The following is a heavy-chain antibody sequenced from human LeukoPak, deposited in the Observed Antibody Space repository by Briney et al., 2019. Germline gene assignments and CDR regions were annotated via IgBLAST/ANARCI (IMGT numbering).Heavy chain of an antibody. J-gene: IGHJ5*02. Sequence: GPVKVSCKASGYTFTSYGISWVRQAPGQGLEWMGWISAYNGNTNYAQKFQGRVTITADESTSTAYMELSSLRSEDTAVYYCARAATDYDFWSPFDPWGQGTLVTVSS. CDR3: ARAATDYDFWSPFDP. CDR1: GYTFTSYG. CDR2: ISAYNGNT. V-gene: IGHV1-18*01. D-gene: IGHD3-3*01.